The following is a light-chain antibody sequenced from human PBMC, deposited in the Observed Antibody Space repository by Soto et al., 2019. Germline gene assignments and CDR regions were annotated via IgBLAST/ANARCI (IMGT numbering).Light chain of an antibody. V-gene: IGKV3-11*01. CDR3: QQRSNWPPIT. Sequence: EIVLTQSPATLSLSPGERATLSCRASQSVSSYLAWYQQKPGQAPRLIIYDAYNRATGIPARFSGSGSGTDFILTISSLEPEDFAVYYCQQRSNWPPITXGQGTRLEIK. J-gene: IGKJ5*01. CDR1: QSVSSY. CDR2: DAY.